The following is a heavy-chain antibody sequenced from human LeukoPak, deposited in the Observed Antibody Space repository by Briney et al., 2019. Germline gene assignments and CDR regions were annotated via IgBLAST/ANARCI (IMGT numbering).Heavy chain of an antibody. CDR2: INHSGST. V-gene: IGHV4-34*01. Sequence: SETLSLTCAVHGLSFSGYYWSWIRHPPGQGLEWIGEINHSGSTNNNPSLKSRVTISLDTYKNQFSLKLSSVTTADTAVYYCAPGGGAEMDLIGYWGQGTLVTVSS. D-gene: IGHD3-16*01. CDR3: APGGGAEMDLIGY. CDR1: GLSFSGYY. J-gene: IGHJ4*02.